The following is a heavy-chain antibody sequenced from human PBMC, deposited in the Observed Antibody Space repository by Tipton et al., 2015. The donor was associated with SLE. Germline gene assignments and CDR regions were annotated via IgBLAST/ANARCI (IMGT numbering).Heavy chain of an antibody. CDR3: AKDPPRRITGTDDAFDI. D-gene: IGHD1-20*01. CDR1: GFRFSDYY. J-gene: IGHJ3*02. Sequence: SLRLSCAASGFRFSDYYMSWVRQAPGKGLEWVSGISGSGGSTYYADSVKGRFTISRDISKNTLYLQMNSLRAEDTAVYYCAKDPPRRITGTDDAFDIWGQGTMVTVSS. V-gene: IGHV3-23*01. CDR2: ISGSGGST.